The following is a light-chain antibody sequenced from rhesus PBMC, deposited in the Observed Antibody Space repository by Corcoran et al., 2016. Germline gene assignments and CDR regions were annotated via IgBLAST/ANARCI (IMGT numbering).Light chain of an antibody. V-gene: IGKV1-22*01. Sequence: IQMTQSPSSLSASVGDTVTITCRASQSISSWLAWYQQKPGKAPKLLIYKESSLQSGVPSRFSGSGTVINFNLTISSLQSEDFATYYCQQYSSSPYSFGQGTKGEIK. CDR2: KES. CDR3: QQYSSSPYS. CDR1: QSISSW. J-gene: IGKJ2*01.